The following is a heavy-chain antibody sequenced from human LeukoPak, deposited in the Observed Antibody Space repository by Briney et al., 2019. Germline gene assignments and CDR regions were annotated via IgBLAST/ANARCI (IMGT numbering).Heavy chain of an antibody. J-gene: IGHJ6*02. CDR3: ANFRGAIPDYYYYGMDV. D-gene: IGHD4/OR15-4a*01. CDR1: GYTFSSYG. CDR2: MNPNSGNT. V-gene: IGHV1-8*02. Sequence: ASVKVSCKASGYTFSSYGISWVRQAPGQGLEWMGWMNPNSGNTGYAQKFQGRVTMTRNTSISTAYMELSSLRSEDTAVYYCANFRGAIPDYYYYGMDVWGQGTTVTVSS.